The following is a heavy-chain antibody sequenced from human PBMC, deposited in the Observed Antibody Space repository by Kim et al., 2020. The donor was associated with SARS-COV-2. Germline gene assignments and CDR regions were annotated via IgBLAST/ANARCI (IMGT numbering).Heavy chain of an antibody. CDR3: AGRTWNKRDY. Sequence: SVKVSCKASGGTFSSYAISWVRQAPGQGLEWMGGIIPIFGTANYAQKFQGRITITADESTSTAYMELSSLRSEDTAVYYCAGRTWNKRDYWGQGTLVTVSS. J-gene: IGHJ4*02. V-gene: IGHV1-69*13. CDR2: IIPIFGTA. CDR1: GGTFSSYA. D-gene: IGHD1-1*01.